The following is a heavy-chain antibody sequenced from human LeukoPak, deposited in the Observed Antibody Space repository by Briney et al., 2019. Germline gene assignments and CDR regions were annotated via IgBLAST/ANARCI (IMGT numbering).Heavy chain of an antibody. CDR3: ARVDANWGVVDY. CDR2: FRYSGTT. J-gene: IGHJ4*02. Sequence: PSETLSLTCTVSGGSISTYYWSWIRQPPGKGLEWIGYFRYSGTTNYNPSLKSRVTISVDTSKNQFSLKLSSVTAADTAVYYCARVDANWGVVDYWSQGTLVTVSS. V-gene: IGHV4-59*01. CDR1: GGSISTYY. D-gene: IGHD7-27*01.